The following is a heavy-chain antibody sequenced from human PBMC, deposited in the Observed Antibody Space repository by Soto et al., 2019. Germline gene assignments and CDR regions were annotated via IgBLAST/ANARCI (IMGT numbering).Heavy chain of an antibody. Sequence: SETLSLTCSVSGSSIKNYYWSWIRQPPGKGLEWIGNIYYTGSTNYNPSLKGRVFISVDSSRRQLSLRLNSLTAADTAVYYCTRVGGYYGDYPNFDYWGQGALVTVSS. CDR3: TRVGGYYGDYPNFDY. CDR1: GSSIKNYY. D-gene: IGHD4-17*01. V-gene: IGHV4-59*01. CDR2: IYYTGST. J-gene: IGHJ4*02.